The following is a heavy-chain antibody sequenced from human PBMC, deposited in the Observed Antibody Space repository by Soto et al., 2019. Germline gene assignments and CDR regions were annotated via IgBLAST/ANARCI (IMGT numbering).Heavy chain of an antibody. Sequence: QVQLQESGPRLVKSSETLSLVCSVSGDSIIRSFWGWIRQSPGKGLQYIGYISDSGVTDYDPSLKSRVTISVDTSKNQFSLTLTSVTAADTPVYYCARGAGAFSGPDSFDIWGQGTMVTVSS. V-gene: IGHV4-59*01. D-gene: IGHD2-15*01. CDR3: ARGAGAFSGPDSFDI. CDR1: GDSIIRSF. J-gene: IGHJ3*02. CDR2: ISDSGVT.